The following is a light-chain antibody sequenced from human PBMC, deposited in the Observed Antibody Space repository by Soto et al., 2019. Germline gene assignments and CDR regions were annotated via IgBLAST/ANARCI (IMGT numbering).Light chain of an antibody. V-gene: IGLV2-14*03. J-gene: IGLJ1*01. CDR3: TSPTGSSTLV. Sequence: QSVLTQPASVSGSPGQSISISCTGSISDVGGSNHVSWYQQHPGKAPKLLIYGVTGRPSGISDRFSGSKSGTTASLTISGLQADDEADYYCTSPTGSSTLVFGSGTRSPS. CDR1: ISDVGGSNH. CDR2: GVT.